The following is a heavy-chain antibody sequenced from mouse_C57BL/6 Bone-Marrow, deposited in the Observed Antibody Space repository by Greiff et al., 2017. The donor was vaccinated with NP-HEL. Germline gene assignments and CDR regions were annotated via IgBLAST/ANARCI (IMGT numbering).Heavy chain of an antibody. V-gene: IGHV1-26*01. Sequence: VQLQQSGPELVKPGASVKISCKASGYTFTDYYMNWVKQSHGKSLEWIGDINPNNGGTSYNQKFKGKATLTVDKSSSTAYMELRSLTSEDSAVYYCARGGLRARYYYAMDYWGQGTSVTVSS. J-gene: IGHJ4*01. CDR3: ARGGLRARYYYAMDY. D-gene: IGHD2-2*01. CDR1: GYTFTDYY. CDR2: INPNNGGT.